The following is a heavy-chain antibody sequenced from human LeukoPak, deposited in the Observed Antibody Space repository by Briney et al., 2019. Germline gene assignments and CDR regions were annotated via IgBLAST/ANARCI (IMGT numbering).Heavy chain of an antibody. CDR3: AREGSDGYDGKNWYFDL. CDR1: GYSFTSYW. Sequence: GESLKISCKGSGYSFTSYWIGWVRQMPGKGLEWMGIIYPGDSDTRYSPSFQGQVTISADKSISTAYLQWSSLKASDTTMYYCAREGSDGYDGKNWYFDLWGRGTLVTVSS. D-gene: IGHD5-12*01. J-gene: IGHJ2*01. V-gene: IGHV5-51*01. CDR2: IYPGDSDT.